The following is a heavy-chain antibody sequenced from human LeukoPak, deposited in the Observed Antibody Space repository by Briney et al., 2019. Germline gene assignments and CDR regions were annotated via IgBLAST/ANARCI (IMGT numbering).Heavy chain of an antibody. J-gene: IGHJ4*02. V-gene: IGHV3-74*01. D-gene: IGHD1-26*01. CDR1: GFTFSSYA. Sequence: GGSLRLSCAASGFTFSSYAMSWVRQAPGKGLVWVSRINEDGSTTNYADSVKGRSTIFRDNAKNTLYLQMNSLRAEDTAVYYCVRDLGGRSGHWGQGTLVTVSS. CDR2: INEDGSTT. CDR3: VRDLGGRSGH.